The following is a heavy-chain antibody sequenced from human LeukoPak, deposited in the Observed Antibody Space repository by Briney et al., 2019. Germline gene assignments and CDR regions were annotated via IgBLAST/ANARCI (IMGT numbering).Heavy chain of an antibody. CDR3: ARGGRKQQLAQDRNDY. D-gene: IGHD6-13*01. CDR1: GFTVSNNF. J-gene: IGHJ4*02. CDR2: ISGSGGST. Sequence: GGSLRLSCAVSGFTVSNNFMNWVRQAPGKGLEWVSAISGSGGSTYYADSVKGRFTISRDNSKNTLYLQMNSLRAEDTAVYYCARGGRKQQLAQDRNDYWGQGTLVTVSS. V-gene: IGHV3-23*01.